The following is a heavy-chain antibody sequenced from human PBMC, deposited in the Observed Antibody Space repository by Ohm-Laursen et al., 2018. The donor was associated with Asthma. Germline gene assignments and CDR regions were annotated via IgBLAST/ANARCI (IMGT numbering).Heavy chain of an antibody. Sequence: SLRLPCTASGFTFSDYYMSWIRQAPGKGLEWISYISTSGSTIYYADSVKGRFTISRDNAKSSLYLQMNSLTAEGTAVYYCAVAPYGRNDYWGQGTLVTVSS. J-gene: IGHJ4*02. D-gene: IGHD1-14*01. CDR3: AVAPYGRNDY. V-gene: IGHV3-11*01. CDR1: GFTFSDYY. CDR2: ISTSGSTI.